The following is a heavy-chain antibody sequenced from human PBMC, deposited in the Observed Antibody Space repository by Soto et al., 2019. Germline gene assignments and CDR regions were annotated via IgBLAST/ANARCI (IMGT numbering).Heavy chain of an antibody. Sequence: GASVKVSCKASGGTFSSYTISWVRQAPGQGLEWMGRIIPILGIANYAQKFQGRVTITADKSTSTAYMELSSLRSEDTAVYYCALVTEGYSSSWSDYWGQGTLVTVSS. J-gene: IGHJ4*02. CDR3: ALVTEGYSSSWSDY. V-gene: IGHV1-69*02. CDR1: GGTFSSYT. CDR2: IIPILGIA. D-gene: IGHD6-13*01.